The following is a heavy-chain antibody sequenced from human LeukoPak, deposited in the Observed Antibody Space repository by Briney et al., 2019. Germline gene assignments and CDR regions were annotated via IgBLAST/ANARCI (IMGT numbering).Heavy chain of an antibody. D-gene: IGHD3-22*01. CDR3: ATQYYYDSSGYMVRYFDY. Sequence: SETLSLTCTVSGGSISSYYWSWIRQPAGKGLEWIGRIYTSGSTNYNPSLKSRVTMSVDTSKNQFSLKLSSVTAADTAVYYCATQYYYDSSGYMVRYFDYWGQGTLVTVSS. CDR1: GGSISSYY. J-gene: IGHJ4*02. V-gene: IGHV4-4*07. CDR2: IYTSGST.